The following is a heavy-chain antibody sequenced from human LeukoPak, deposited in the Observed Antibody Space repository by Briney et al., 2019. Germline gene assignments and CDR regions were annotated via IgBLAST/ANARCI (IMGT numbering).Heavy chain of an antibody. J-gene: IGHJ4*02. V-gene: IGHV3-11*01. Sequence: GGSLRLSCAASGFTFSDYYMSWIRKAPGKGLEWLSYISGSGTTIYYTDSVKGRFTISRDNAKNSLYLQMNSLRAEDTAVYYCARGIRQYAKSYFDYWGQGTLVTVSS. CDR2: ISGSGTTI. CDR3: ARGIRQYAKSYFDY. CDR1: GFTFSDYY. D-gene: IGHD4-11*01.